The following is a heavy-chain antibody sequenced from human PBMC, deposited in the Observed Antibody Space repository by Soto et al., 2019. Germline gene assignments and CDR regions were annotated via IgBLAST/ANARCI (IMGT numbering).Heavy chain of an antibody. CDR3: ARRSDYDFWSGRGLDP. D-gene: IGHD3-3*01. Sequence: GESLKISCKGSGYSFTSYWISWVRQMPGKGLEWMGRIDPSDSYTNYSPSFQGHVTIPADKSISTAYLQWSSLKASDTAMYYCARRSDYDFWSGRGLDPWGQGTLVTVSS. CDR1: GYSFTSYW. J-gene: IGHJ5*02. V-gene: IGHV5-10-1*01. CDR2: IDPSDSYT.